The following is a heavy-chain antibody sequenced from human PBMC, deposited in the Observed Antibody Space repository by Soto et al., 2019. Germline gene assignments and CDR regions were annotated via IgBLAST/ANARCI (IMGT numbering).Heavy chain of an antibody. CDR3: ARHWYSSSWLPLDY. J-gene: IGHJ4*02. Sequence: ASETLSLTCAVSGGSISSGDYSWNWIRQPPGKGLEWIGYIYYSGSTNYNPSLKSRVTISVDTSKNQFSLKLSSVTAADTAVYYCARHWYSSSWLPLDYWGQGTLVTVSS. D-gene: IGHD6-13*01. CDR1: GGSISSGDYS. V-gene: IGHV4-61*08. CDR2: IYYSGST.